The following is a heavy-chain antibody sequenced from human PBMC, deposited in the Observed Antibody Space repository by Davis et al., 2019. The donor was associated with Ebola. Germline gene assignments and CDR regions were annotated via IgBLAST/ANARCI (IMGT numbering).Heavy chain of an antibody. CDR3: ARGPYYYDSSGYLYYYYGMDV. CDR1: GYTFTSYG. D-gene: IGHD3-22*01. CDR2: ISAYNGNT. V-gene: IGHV1-18*01. Sequence: ASVKDSCKASGYTFTSYGISWVRQAPGQGLEWMGWISAYNGNTNYAQKLQGRVTMTTDTSTSTAYMELRSLRSDDTAVYYCARGPYYYDSSGYLYYYYGMDVWGKGTTVTVSS. J-gene: IGHJ6*04.